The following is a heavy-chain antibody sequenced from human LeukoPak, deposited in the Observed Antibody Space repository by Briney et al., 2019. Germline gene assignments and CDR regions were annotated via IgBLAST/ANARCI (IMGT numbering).Heavy chain of an antibody. CDR2: INPNSGGT. CDR3: ARDIKDGSSWLIVMY. Sequence: ASVKVSCKASGYTFTGYYMHWVRQAPGQGLEWMGWINPNSGGTNYAQKFQGRVTMTRDTSISTAYMELSRLRSDDTAVYYCARDIKDGSSWLIVMYWGQGTLVTVSS. J-gene: IGHJ4*02. V-gene: IGHV1-2*02. CDR1: GYTFTGYY. D-gene: IGHD6-13*01.